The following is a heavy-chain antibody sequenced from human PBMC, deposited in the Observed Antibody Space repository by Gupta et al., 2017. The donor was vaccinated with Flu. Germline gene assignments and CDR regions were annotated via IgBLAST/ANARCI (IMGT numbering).Heavy chain of an antibody. V-gene: IGHV4-34*01. J-gene: IGHJ4*02. Sequence: IGEINHSGSTNYNPSLKRRVTISVDTSKNQFSLKLSSVTAADTAVYYCARGRLVTRDYDFWSGYSTATDFDYWGQGTLVTVAS. D-gene: IGHD3-3*01. CDR2: INHSGST. CDR3: ARGRLVTRDYDFWSGYSTATDFDY.